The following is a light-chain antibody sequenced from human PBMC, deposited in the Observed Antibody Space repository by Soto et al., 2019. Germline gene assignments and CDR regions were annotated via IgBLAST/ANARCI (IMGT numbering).Light chain of an antibody. Sequence: DIQMTQSPSSLSASVGDRVTITCRASLGIRNDLGWYLQKPGQAPKRLIYLASNLQSGVPSRFTGSGSGTEFTLTISSLQPEDFATYYCLQHNNFPFTFGPGTKVDVK. J-gene: IGKJ3*01. CDR2: LAS. CDR3: LQHNNFPFT. V-gene: IGKV1-17*01. CDR1: LGIRND.